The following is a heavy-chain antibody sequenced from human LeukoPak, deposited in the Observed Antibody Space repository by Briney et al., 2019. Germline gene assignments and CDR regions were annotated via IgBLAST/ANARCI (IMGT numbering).Heavy chain of an antibody. Sequence: GGSLRLSCAASGFTFSSYAMHWVRQAPGKGLEWVAVISYDGSNKYYADSVKGRFTISRGNSKNTLYLQMNSLRAEDTAVYYCARDKQTVRFLEWTGAFDIWGQGTMVTVSS. J-gene: IGHJ3*02. D-gene: IGHD3-3*01. V-gene: IGHV3-30-3*01. CDR3: ARDKQTVRFLEWTGAFDI. CDR1: GFTFSSYA. CDR2: ISYDGSNK.